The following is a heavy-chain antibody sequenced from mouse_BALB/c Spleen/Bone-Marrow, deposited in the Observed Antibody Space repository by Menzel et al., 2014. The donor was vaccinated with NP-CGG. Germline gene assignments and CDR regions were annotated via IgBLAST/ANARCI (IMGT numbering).Heavy chain of an antibody. J-gene: IGHJ3*01. Sequence: VMLVESGAELMKPGASVKISCKATGYTFSSCWIEWVKQRPGHGLEWIGEILPRSGSTNYSEKFKGKATFTADTSSNTAYMQLSSLTSEDSAVYYCARRGISWFAYWGQGTLVTVSA. CDR3: ARRGISWFAY. V-gene: IGHV1-9*01. CDR1: GYTFSSCW. CDR2: ILPRSGST.